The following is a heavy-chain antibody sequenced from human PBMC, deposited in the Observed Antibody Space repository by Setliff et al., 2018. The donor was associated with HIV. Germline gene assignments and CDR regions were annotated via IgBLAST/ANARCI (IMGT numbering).Heavy chain of an antibody. CDR1: GFSFRTYA. D-gene: IGHD3-22*01. Sequence: GGSLRLSCAASGFSFRTYAMSWVRQAPGKGLEWVSGISWNSGSIGYADSVKGRFTMSRDNSKNTLYLQMNSLRAEDTAVYYCAKDHKGYYYDSSGYHYEGVDYWGQGTLVTVSS. V-gene: IGHV3-9*01. CDR3: AKDHKGYYYDSSGYHYEGVDY. J-gene: IGHJ4*02. CDR2: ISWNSGSI.